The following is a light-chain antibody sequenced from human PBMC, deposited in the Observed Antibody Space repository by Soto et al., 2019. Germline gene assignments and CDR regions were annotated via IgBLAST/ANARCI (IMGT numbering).Light chain of an antibody. Sequence: EIVMRQSPASLSVSPGETATLSCRASQSVNRKVAWYQQKPGQAPRLLIYGASTGATGIPDRFTGRGSGTDFSLTISRLEPEDFAVYYCQQYGSSGTFGQGTKVDIK. J-gene: IGKJ1*01. CDR3: QQYGSSGT. V-gene: IGKV3-20*01. CDR1: QSVNRK. CDR2: GAS.